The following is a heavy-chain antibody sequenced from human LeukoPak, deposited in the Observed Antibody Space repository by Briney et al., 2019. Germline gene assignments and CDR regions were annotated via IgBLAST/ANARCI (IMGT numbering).Heavy chain of an antibody. CDR1: GGTFSSYA. Sequence: SVKVSCKASGGTFSSYAISWVRQAPGQGLEWMGRIIPILGIANYAQKSQGRVTITADKSTSTAYMELSSLRSEDTAVYSCARNSAVGAFDIWGQGTMVTVSS. V-gene: IGHV1-69*04. CDR2: IIPILGIA. J-gene: IGHJ3*02. CDR3: ARNSAVGAFDI. D-gene: IGHD5-18*01.